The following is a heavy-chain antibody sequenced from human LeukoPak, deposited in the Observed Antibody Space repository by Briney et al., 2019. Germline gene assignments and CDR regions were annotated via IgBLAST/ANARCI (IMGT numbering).Heavy chain of an antibody. V-gene: IGHV3-73*01. D-gene: IGHD3-9*01. CDR1: GFTFSGSA. CDR2: IRSKANSYAT. CDR3: TRQDLTGSTTLLGP. J-gene: IGHJ5*02. Sequence: GGSLRLSCAASGFTFSGSAMHWVRQASGKGLEWVGRIRSKANSYATAYAASVKGRFTISRDDSKNTAYLQMNSLKTEDTAVYYCTRQDLTGSTTLLGPWGQGTLVTVSS.